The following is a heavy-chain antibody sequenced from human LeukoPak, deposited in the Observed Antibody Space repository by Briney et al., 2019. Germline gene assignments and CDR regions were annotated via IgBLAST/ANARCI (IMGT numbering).Heavy chain of an antibody. CDR1: GFTFGDYA. Sequence: PGGSLRLSCTASGFTFGDYAMSWVRQAPGKGLEWVGFIRSKAYGGTTEYAASVKGRFTISRDDSKSIAYLQMNSLKTEDTAVYYCTRGGYSSSWYVFDAFDIWGQGTMVTVSS. J-gene: IGHJ3*02. CDR3: TRGGYSSSWYVFDAFDI. D-gene: IGHD6-13*01. V-gene: IGHV3-49*04. CDR2: IRSKAYGGTT.